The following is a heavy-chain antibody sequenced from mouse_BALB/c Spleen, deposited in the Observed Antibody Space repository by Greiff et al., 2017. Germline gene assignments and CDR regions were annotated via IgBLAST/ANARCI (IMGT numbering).Heavy chain of an antibody. V-gene: IGHV7-1*02. D-gene: IGHD1-1*01. J-gene: IGHJ1*01. CDR2: SRNKANDYTT. Sequence: EVQGVESGGGLVQPGGSLRLSCATSGFTFSDFYMEWVRQPPGKRLEWIAASRNKANDYTTEYSASVKGRFIVSRDTSQSILYLQMNALRAEDTAIYYCARGGGYGSSSYWYFDVWGAGTTVTVSS. CDR1: GFTFSDFY. CDR3: ARGGGYGSSSYWYFDV.